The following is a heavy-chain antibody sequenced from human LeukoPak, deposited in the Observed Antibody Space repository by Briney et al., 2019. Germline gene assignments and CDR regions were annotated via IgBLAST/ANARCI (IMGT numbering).Heavy chain of an antibody. D-gene: IGHD6-19*01. CDR1: GFTFDDYA. CDR2: ISWSSGSI. Sequence: GGSLRLSCAASGFTFDDYAMHWVRQAPGKGLEWVSGISWSSGSIGYADSVKGRFTISRDNAKNSLYLQMNSLRAEDMALYYCAKDIGAVAGYAFDIWGQGTMVTVSS. CDR3: AKDIGAVAGYAFDI. J-gene: IGHJ3*02. V-gene: IGHV3-9*03.